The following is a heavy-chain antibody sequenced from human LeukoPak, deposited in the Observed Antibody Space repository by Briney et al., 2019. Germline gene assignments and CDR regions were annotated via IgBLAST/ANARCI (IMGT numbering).Heavy chain of an antibody. J-gene: IGHJ3*01. V-gene: IGHV3-7*01. CDR1: GFTFSSYE. CDR3: ARDRYCLF. Sequence: GGSLRLSCAASGFTFSSYEMNWVRQAPGKGLEWVANIKEDGSEKYYVDSVKGRFTISRDNAKNSLYLQMHSLRAEDTAVYYCARDRYCLFWGQGIMVTVSS. CDR2: IKEDGSEK. D-gene: IGHD3-16*02.